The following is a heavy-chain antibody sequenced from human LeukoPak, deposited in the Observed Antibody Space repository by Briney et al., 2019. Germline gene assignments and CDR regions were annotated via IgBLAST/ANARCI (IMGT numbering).Heavy chain of an antibody. Sequence: GASVKVSCKASGYTFTSYGISWVRQAPGQGLEWMGWISAYNGNTNYAQKLQGRVTMTTDTSTSTAYMELRSLRSDDTAVYYCARDGLAAAGTEHHAFDIWGQGTMVTVSS. CDR3: ARDGLAAAGTEHHAFDI. CDR1: GYTFTSYG. D-gene: IGHD6-13*01. V-gene: IGHV1-18*01. J-gene: IGHJ3*02. CDR2: ISAYNGNT.